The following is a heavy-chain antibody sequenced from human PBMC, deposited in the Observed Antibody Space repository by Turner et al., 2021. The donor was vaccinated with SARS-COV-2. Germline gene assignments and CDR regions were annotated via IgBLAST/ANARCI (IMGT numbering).Heavy chain of an antibody. CDR3: AKADRVMIVVVITLFDY. Sequence: EVQLLESGGGLVQPGGSLRLSCAASGFTFSSYDMSWVRQAPGKGLEWVSAISGSGGTTYYADSVKGRFTISRDNSKNTLYLQMNSLRAEDTAVYYCAKADRVMIVVVITLFDYWGQGTLVTVSS. V-gene: IGHV3-23*01. D-gene: IGHD3-22*01. CDR2: ISGSGGTT. J-gene: IGHJ4*02. CDR1: GFTFSSYD.